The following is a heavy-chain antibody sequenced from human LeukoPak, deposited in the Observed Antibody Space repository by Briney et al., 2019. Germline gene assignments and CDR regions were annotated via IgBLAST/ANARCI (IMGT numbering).Heavy chain of an antibody. D-gene: IGHD1-1*01. Sequence: GGSLRLSCAGSGFTFSDYYMNWIRQAPGKGLEWVSYTSNDGTTKYYADSVKGRVTISRDNAKNSLYLQMNSLRAEDTAVYYCARKQATVPGDYWGQGTLVTVSS. CDR3: ARKQATVPGDY. V-gene: IGHV3-11*01. CDR1: GFTFSDYY. J-gene: IGHJ4*02. CDR2: TSNDGTTK.